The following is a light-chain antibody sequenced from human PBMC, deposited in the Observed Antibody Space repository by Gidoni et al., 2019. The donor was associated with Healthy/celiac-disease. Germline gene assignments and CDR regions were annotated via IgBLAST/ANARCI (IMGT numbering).Light chain of an antibody. CDR3: NSRDSSGNLWV. CDR1: SLRSYY. CDR2: GKN. V-gene: IGLV3-19*01. J-gene: IGLJ3*02. Sequence: SSELTQDPSVSVSLGQTVRITCQGDSLRSYYASWYQQKPGQAPVLVIYGKNNWPSGIPDRCSGSSSGNTASLTITGAQAEDEADYYCNSRDSSGNLWVFGGGTKLTVL.